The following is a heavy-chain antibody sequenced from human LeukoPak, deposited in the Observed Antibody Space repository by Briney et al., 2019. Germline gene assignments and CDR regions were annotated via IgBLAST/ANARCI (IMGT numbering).Heavy chain of an antibody. Sequence: PGGSLRLSCAASGFTFSSFDVHWVRQPTGQDLEWVSTIGTASDTYYPGSVEGRFTLSRDNAKNSLYLQMNSLTAGDTAVYYCARGLPRGKYYYMDVWGKGTTVTVSS. D-gene: IGHD1-1*01. V-gene: IGHV3-13*01. CDR3: ARGLPRGKYYYMDV. CDR1: GFTFSSFD. CDR2: IGTASDT. J-gene: IGHJ6*03.